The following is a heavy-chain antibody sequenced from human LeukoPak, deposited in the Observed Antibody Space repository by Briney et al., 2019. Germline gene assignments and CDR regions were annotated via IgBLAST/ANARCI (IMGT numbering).Heavy chain of an antibody. CDR2: FDPEDGET. D-gene: IGHD6-19*01. J-gene: IGHJ5*02. CDR1: GYTLTELS. V-gene: IGHV1-24*01. CDR3: ATGGIAVAEAAFDP. Sequence: GASVKVSCKVSGYTLTELSMHWVRQAPGKGLEWMGGFDPEDGETIYAQKFQGRVTMTEDTSTDTAYMELSSLRSEDAAMYYCATGGIAVAEAAFDPWGQGTLVTVSS.